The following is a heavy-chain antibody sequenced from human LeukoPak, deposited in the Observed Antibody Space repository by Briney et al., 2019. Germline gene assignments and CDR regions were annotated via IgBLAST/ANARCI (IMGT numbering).Heavy chain of an antibody. CDR2: IYSGGNT. CDR3: ARDPPFIIGTTFFDY. CDR1: GFTVSSNY. V-gene: IGHV3-53*01. J-gene: IGHJ4*02. Sequence: GGSLRLSCAASGFTVSSNYMSWVRQAPGKGLEWVSVIYSGGNTYYADFVKGRFTISRDNAKNSLYLQMNSLRAEDTAVYYCARDPPFIIGTTFFDYWGQGTLVTVSS. D-gene: IGHD1-20*01.